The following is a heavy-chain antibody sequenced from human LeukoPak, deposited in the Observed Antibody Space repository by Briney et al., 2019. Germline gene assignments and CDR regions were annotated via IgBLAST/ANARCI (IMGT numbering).Heavy chain of an antibody. J-gene: IGHJ6*02. CDR3: ARDMGPLYGDYPTYYYYGMDV. Sequence: PGGSLRLSCAASGFTFSSYSMNWVRQAPGKGLEWVSSISSSSSYIYYADSVKGRFTISRDNAKNPLYLQMNSLRAEDTAVYYCARDMGPLYGDYPTYYYYGMDVWGQGTTVTVSS. CDR2: ISSSSSYI. CDR1: GFTFSSYS. V-gene: IGHV3-21*01. D-gene: IGHD4-17*01.